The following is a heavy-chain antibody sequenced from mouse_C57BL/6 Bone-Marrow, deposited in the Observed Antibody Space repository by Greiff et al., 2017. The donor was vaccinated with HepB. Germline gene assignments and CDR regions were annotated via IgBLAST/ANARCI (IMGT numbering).Heavy chain of an antibody. J-gene: IGHJ1*03. CDR3: ARPDYGSHWYFDV. D-gene: IGHD1-1*01. CDR2: ISYDGSN. CDR1: GYSITSGYY. V-gene: IGHV3-6*01. Sequence: EVQLQESGPGLVKPSQSLSLTCSVTGYSITSGYYWNWIRQFPGNKLEWMGYISYDGSNNYNPSLKNRISITRDTSKNQFFLKLKSVTTEDTATYYCARPDYGSHWYFDVWGTGTTVTVSS.